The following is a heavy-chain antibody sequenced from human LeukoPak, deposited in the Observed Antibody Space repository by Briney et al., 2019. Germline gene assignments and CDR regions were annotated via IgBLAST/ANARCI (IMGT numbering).Heavy chain of an antibody. V-gene: IGHV4-59*08. CDR3: ARHPSSGSYYSF. J-gene: IGHJ4*02. D-gene: IGHD3-10*01. CDR1: GGSISSYY. Sequence: PSETLSLTCTVSGGSISSYYWSWIRQPPGKGLEWIGYIYYSGSTNYNPSLKSRVTISVDTSKNQFSLKLSSVTAADTAVYYCARHPSSGSYYSFWGQGTLVTVSS. CDR2: IYYSGST.